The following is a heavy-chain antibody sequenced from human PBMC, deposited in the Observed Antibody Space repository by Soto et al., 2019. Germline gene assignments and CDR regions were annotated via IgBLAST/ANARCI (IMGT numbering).Heavy chain of an antibody. CDR1: GYTFTCYY. D-gene: IGHD2-2*01. CDR3: ARYQVVVVPAANYYYYYGMDV. V-gene: IGHV1-2*02. CDR2: INPNSGGT. J-gene: IGHJ6*02. Sequence: GASVKVSCKASGYTFTCYYMHWVRHAPGQGLEWMGWINPNSGGTNYAQKFQGRVTMTRDTSISTAYMELSRLRSDDTAVYHCARYQVVVVPAANYYYYYGMDVWGQGTTVTVSS.